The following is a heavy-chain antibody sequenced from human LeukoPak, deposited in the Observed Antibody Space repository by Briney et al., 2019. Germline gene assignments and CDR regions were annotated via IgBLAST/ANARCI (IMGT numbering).Heavy chain of an antibody. J-gene: IGHJ6*02. CDR2: IYYSGST. CDR1: GGSFSSYY. V-gene: IGHV4-59*08. Sequence: SETLSLTCAVYGGSFSSYYWSWIRQPPGKGLEWIGYIYYSGSTNYNPSLKSRVTISVDTSKNQFSLKLSSVTAADTAVYYCAARRCSGGSCYRANYYYGMDVWGQGTTVTVSS. CDR3: AARRCSGGSCYRANYYYGMDV. D-gene: IGHD2-15*01.